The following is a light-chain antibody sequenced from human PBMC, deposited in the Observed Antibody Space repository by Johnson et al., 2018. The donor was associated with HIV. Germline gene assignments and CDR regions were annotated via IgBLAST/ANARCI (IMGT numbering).Light chain of an antibody. CDR1: SSNIGKNY. Sequence: QSVLTQPPSVSAAPGQMVSISCSGSSSNIGKNYVSWYQQFPGTAPKLLIHENKKRPSGIPNRFSGSKSGTSATLHITGLQTGDEADYSCGTWDSSLGAWVVGTGTKVTAL. CDR3: GTWDSSLGAWV. CDR2: ENK. V-gene: IGLV1-51*02. J-gene: IGLJ1*01.